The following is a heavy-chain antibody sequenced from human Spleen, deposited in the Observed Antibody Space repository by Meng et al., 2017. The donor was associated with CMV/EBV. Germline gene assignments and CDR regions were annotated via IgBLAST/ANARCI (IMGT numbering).Heavy chain of an antibody. V-gene: IGHV1-2*02. D-gene: IGHD6-13*01. CDR1: GYTFTGYY. Sequence: ASVKVSCKASGYTFTGYYMHWVRQAPGQGLEWMGWINPNSGGTNYAQKFQGRVTMTRDTSISTAYMELSRLRSDDTVVYYCARGEYSSSWYPFDYWGQGTLVTVSS. CDR2: INPNSGGT. CDR3: ARGEYSSSWYPFDY. J-gene: IGHJ4*02.